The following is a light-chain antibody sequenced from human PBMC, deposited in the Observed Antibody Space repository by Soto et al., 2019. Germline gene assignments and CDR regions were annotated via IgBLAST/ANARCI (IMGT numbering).Light chain of an antibody. V-gene: IGLV6-57*04. Sequence: NFMLTQPHSVSESPGKTVTLSCTRSSGSIASNYVQWYQQRPGSAPTTVIYEDNQRPSGVPDRFSGSIDSSSNSASLTISGLKTEDEADYYCQSYDSSSLAVFGGGTQLSVL. CDR3: QSYDSSSLAV. CDR2: EDN. CDR1: SGSIASNY. J-gene: IGLJ7*01.